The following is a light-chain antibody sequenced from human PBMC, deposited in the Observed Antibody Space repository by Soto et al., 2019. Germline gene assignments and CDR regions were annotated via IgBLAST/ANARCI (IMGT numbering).Light chain of an antibody. CDR1: QSV. CDR2: GAS. J-gene: IGKJ5*01. CDR3: QQYGSSPPSST. V-gene: IGKV3-20*01. Sequence: EVVLKQSPGTLALSAGEGAILSCTASQSVWYQQNPVLAPRLLIYGASNRATDIPDRFSGRGSGTDFPLTISRLEPEDFAVYYCQQYGSSPPSSTFGQGTRLEIK.